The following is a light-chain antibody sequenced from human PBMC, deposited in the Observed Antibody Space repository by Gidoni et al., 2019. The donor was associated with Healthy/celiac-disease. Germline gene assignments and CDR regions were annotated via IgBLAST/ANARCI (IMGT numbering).Light chain of an antibody. J-gene: IGKJ1*01. Sequence: DIQMTQSPSSLSASVGDRVTITCRESQAIGIYLAWYQQKAGKVPKLLIFGASTLQSGVPSRFSGGGSGTDFTLTISGLQTEDVATYYCQTYNSAPQWTFGQGTKLEIK. CDR3: QTYNSAPQWT. CDR2: GAS. CDR1: QAIGIY. V-gene: IGKV1-27*01.